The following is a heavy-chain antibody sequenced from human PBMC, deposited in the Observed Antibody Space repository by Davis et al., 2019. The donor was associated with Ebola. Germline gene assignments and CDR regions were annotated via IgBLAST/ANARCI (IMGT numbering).Heavy chain of an antibody. CDR1: GASVSSYNYY. CDR3: ARDRGSSGCDH. V-gene: IGHV4-61*09. CDR2: ISPSGTT. J-gene: IGHJ4*02. Sequence: PSETLSLTCTVSGASVSSYNYYWSWIRQAAGKGLEWVGHISPSGTTSYNPSLKSRVTISFDMSKNQFSLRVKSVTAADTAVYYCARDRGSSGCDHWGQGSLVTVSS. D-gene: IGHD6-19*01.